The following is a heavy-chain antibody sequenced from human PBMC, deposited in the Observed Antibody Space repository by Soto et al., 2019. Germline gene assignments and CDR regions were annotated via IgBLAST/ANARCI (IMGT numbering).Heavy chain of an antibody. CDR1: GFTFSSYE. CDR2: ISSSGSTI. Sequence: PGGSLRLSCAASGFTFSSYEMNWVRQAPGKGLEWVSYISSSGSTIYYADSVKGRFTISRDNAKNSLYLQMNSLRAEDTAVHYCARDEDYGDYDYYFDYWGQGTLVTVSS. V-gene: IGHV3-48*03. CDR3: ARDEDYGDYDYYFDY. J-gene: IGHJ4*02. D-gene: IGHD4-17*01.